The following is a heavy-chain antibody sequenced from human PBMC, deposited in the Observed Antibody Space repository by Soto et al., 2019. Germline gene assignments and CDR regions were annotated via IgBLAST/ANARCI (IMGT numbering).Heavy chain of an antibody. V-gene: IGHV4-59*01. J-gene: IGHJ4*02. D-gene: IGHD2-15*01. Sequence: SETLSLTCAVSGVTISPNYWSWIRQPPGKGMERIGHHYHSGTTNYKPSLNSRVTISVDTSKNQCSLRLTSVTDADTAIYYCVREAYICYGRANDHWGKGTLVAVPS. CDR1: GVTISPNY. CDR2: HYHSGTT. CDR3: VREAYICYGRANDH.